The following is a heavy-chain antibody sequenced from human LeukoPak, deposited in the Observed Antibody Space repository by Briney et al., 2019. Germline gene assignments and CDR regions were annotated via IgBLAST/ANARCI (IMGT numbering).Heavy chain of an antibody. CDR1: GGTFSSYA. CDR2: IIPIFGTA. CDR3: ARGAYYYDSSGYYDVFDI. Sequence: SVKVSCKASGGTFSSYAISWVRQAPGQGLEWMGGIIPIFGTANYAQKFQGRVTITADESTSTAYMELSSLRSEDTAVYYCARGAYYYDSSGYYDVFDIWGQGTMVTVSS. V-gene: IGHV1-69*13. J-gene: IGHJ3*02. D-gene: IGHD3-22*01.